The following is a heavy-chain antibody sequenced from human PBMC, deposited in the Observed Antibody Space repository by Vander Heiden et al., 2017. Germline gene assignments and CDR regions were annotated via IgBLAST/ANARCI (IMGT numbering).Heavy chain of an antibody. D-gene: IGHD6-13*01. CDR1: GLPFGTSG. CDR3: ARAKEQLARGFDI. Sequence: QVQLVESGGGAVQPGRSLRLSCAASGLPFGTSGMHWVPQAPGKGLEWVAVTWRDSTNSYYADSVKGRFTVSRDNSKNTLYLQMDSLRGEDTAVYYCARAKEQLARGFDIWGRGTVVSVSS. J-gene: IGHJ3*02. V-gene: IGHV3-33*01. CDR2: TWRDSTNS.